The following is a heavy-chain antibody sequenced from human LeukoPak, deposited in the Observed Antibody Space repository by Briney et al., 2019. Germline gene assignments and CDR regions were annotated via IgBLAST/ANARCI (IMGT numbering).Heavy chain of an antibody. V-gene: IGHV3-30*02. Sequence: GGALRLSCAASGFTFINALMAWVRQAPGKGLECVAFIRYDVSNKYYAAPLKGRCTISRDNSKNTLYLKMNSMRVEDTAVYYCAKHKSSGWGDAFDIWGKGTMVTVSS. D-gene: IGHD3-16*01. CDR2: IRYDVSNK. CDR1: GFTFINAL. J-gene: IGHJ3*02. CDR3: AKHKSSGWGDAFDI.